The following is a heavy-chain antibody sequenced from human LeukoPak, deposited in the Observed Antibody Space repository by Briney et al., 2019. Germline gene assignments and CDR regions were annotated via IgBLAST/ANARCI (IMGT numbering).Heavy chain of an antibody. CDR2: ISSSGSTI. Sequence: PGGSLRLSCAASEFTFSIYEMNWIRQAPGKGLEWVSYISSSGSTIYYADSVKGRFTISRDNAKNSLYLQMNNLRVEDTAVYYCARAPTKFRRDWFDPWGQGTLVTVSS. CDR1: EFTFSIYE. D-gene: IGHD3-9*01. V-gene: IGHV3-48*03. J-gene: IGHJ5*02. CDR3: ARAPTKFRRDWFDP.